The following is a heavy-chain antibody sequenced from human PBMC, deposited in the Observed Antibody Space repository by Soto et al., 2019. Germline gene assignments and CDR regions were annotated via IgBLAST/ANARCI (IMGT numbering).Heavy chain of an antibody. CDR2: ISGSGDST. J-gene: IGHJ4*02. CDR3: SRRTSGWYFDY. V-gene: IGHV3-23*01. CDR1: GFTFSSYA. Sequence: EVQLLESGGGLVQPGGSLRLSCAASGFTFSSYAMSWVRQAPGKGLEWVSVISGSGDSTYYADSVKGRFTISRDNSKNTLYLQMNSLRAEDTAVYYCSRRTSGWYFDYWGQGTRVTVSS. D-gene: IGHD6-19*01.